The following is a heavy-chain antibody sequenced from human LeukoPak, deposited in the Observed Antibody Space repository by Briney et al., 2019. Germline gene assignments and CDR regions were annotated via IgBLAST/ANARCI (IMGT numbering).Heavy chain of an antibody. CDR3: GSGPVGTTVP. Sequence: GGSLRLSCAASGFSFGSYAMGWTRQAPGQGLEWVSAISGSGSHTNYAESVKGRFTISRDNSKNILYPHMGSLTVADTAVYYCGSGPVGTTVPWGQGTLVTVSS. D-gene: IGHD1-1*01. CDR1: GFSFGSYA. V-gene: IGHV3-23*01. CDR2: ISGSGSHT. J-gene: IGHJ5*02.